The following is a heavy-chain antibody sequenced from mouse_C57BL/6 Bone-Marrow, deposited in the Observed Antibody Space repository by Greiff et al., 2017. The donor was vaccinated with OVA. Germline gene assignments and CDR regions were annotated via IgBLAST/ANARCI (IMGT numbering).Heavy chain of an antibody. CDR3: ASGSYGSSRAWFAY. V-gene: IGHV5-4*01. J-gene: IGHJ3*01. CDR2: ISDGGSYT. CDR1: GFTFSSYA. D-gene: IGHD1-1*01. Sequence: EVQGVESGGGLVKPGGSLKLSCAASGFTFSSYAMSWVRQTPEKRLEWVATISDGGSYTYYPDNVKGRFTISRDNAKNNLYLQMSHLKSEDTAMYYCASGSYGSSRAWFAYWGQGTLVTVSA.